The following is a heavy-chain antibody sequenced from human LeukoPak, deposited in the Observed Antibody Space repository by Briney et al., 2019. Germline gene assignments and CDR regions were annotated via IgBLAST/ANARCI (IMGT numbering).Heavy chain of an antibody. J-gene: IGHJ4*02. CDR2: IYYSGST. D-gene: IGHD2-2*02. CDR1: GGSISSHY. CDR3: ARDYCSSTSCYSDY. Sequence: SETLSLTCTVSGGSISSHYWSWIRQPPGKGLEWIGYIYYSGSTNYNPSLTSRVTISVATSTNQFSLKLSSVTAADTAVSYCARDYCSSTSCYSDYWGQGTLVTVSS. V-gene: IGHV4-59*11.